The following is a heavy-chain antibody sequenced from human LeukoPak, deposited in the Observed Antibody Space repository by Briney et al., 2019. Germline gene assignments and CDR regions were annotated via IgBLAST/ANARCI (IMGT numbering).Heavy chain of an antibody. D-gene: IGHD2-2*01. CDR1: GFTFSSYA. V-gene: IGHV3-30-3*01. J-gene: IGHJ4*02. CDR2: ISYDGSNK. CDR3: ARVSVGYCSNTNCKGDYFDY. Sequence: GGSLRLACAASGFTFSSYAMHWVRQAPGKGLEWVAVISYDGSNKYYADSVKGRFTISRDNSKNTLYMQMNSLRAEDTAVYYCARVSVGYCSNTNCKGDYFDYWGQGTLVTVSS.